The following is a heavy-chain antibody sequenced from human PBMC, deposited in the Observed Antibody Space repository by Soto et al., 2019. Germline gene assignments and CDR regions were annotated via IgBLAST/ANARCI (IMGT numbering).Heavy chain of an antibody. CDR2: ISGSGGST. J-gene: IGHJ3*02. CDR3: AKTYYYDSSGYYGGLGAFDI. CDR1: GFTFSSYA. V-gene: IGHV3-23*01. D-gene: IGHD3-22*01. Sequence: GGSLRLSCAASGFTFSSYAMSWVRQAPGKGLEWVSAISGSGGSTCYADSVKGRFTISRDNSKNTLYLQMNSLRAEDTAVYYCAKTYYYDSSGYYGGLGAFDIWGQGTMVTVSS.